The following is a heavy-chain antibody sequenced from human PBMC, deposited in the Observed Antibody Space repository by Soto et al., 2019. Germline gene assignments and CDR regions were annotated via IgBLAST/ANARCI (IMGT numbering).Heavy chain of an antibody. CDR1: GGTFSNSP. CDR2: TIPMFDTA. J-gene: IGHJ4*02. Sequence: QVQLVQSGAEVKKPGSSVKVSCKASGGTFSNSPISWVRQAPGQGLEWMGVTIPMFDTADYAQKFQGRVTITADKSTSTAYMELSSLRSEDTAVYYCARVRCGGDCYVLDYWRQGTLVTVSS. CDR3: ARVRCGGDCYVLDY. D-gene: IGHD2-21*02. V-gene: IGHV1-69*06.